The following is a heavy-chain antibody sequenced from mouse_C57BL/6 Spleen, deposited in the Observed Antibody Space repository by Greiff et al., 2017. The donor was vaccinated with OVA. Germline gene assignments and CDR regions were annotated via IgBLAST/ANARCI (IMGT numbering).Heavy chain of an antibody. V-gene: IGHV5-17*01. D-gene: IGHD1-1*01. CDR2: ISSGSSTI. Sequence: EVKLVESGGGLVKPGGSLKLSCAASGFTFSDYGMHWVRQAPEKGLEWVAYISSGSSTIYYADTVKGRFTISRDNAKNTLFLQMTSLRSEDTAMYYCARGYGSGYAWFAYWGQGTLVTVSA. CDR1: GFTFSDYG. CDR3: ARGYGSGYAWFAY. J-gene: IGHJ3*01.